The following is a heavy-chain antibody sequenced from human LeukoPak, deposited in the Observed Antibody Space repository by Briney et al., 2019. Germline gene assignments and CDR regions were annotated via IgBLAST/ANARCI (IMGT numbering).Heavy chain of an antibody. J-gene: IGHJ6*04. CDR3: AELGITMIGGV. V-gene: IGHV3-53*01. D-gene: IGHD3-10*02. CDR1: GFTVSSNH. Sequence: PGGSLRLSCAASGFTVSSNHMSWVRQAPGKGLEWVSIIYSGGSTYYADSVKGRFTISRDNAKNSLYLQMNSLRAEDTAVYYCAELGITMIGGVWGKGTTVTISS. CDR2: IYSGGST.